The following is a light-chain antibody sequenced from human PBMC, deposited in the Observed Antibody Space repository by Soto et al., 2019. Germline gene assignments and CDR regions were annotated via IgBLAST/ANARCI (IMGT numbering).Light chain of an antibody. CDR3: QSYDTSLSGYV. CDR2: GNN. V-gene: IGLV1-40*01. J-gene: IGLJ1*01. CDR1: SSNIWAGYD. Sequence: QSVLTQPPSVSGAPGQRVTISCTGSSSNIWAGYDVHWYQQLPGTAPKLLISGNNNRPSGVPDRFSGSKSDTSASLAITGLQAEDEADYYCQSYDTSLSGYVFGTGTKLTVL.